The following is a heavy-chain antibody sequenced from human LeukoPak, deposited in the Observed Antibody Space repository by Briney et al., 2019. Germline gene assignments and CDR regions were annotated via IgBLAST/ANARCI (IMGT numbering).Heavy chain of an antibody. D-gene: IGHD3-22*01. J-gene: IGHJ4*02. CDR2: IKQDGSEK. V-gene: IGHV3-7*01. Sequence: GGPLRLSCAASGFTFSSYWMSWVRQAPGKRLEWVANIKQDGSEKYYVDSVKGRFTISRDNAKNSLYLQMNSLRAEDTAVYYCARDPLPYYYDSSGYYYDYWGKGTLVTVSS. CDR3: ARDPLPYYYDSSGYYYDY. CDR1: GFTFSSYW.